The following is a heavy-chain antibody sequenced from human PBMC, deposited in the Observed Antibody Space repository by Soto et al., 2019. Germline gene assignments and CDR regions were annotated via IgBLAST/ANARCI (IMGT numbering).Heavy chain of an antibody. V-gene: IGHV3-48*01. J-gene: IGHJ4*02. CDR3: VRDKDFAFDY. CDR2: ITARGDAS. CDR1: DFIFSESS. Sequence: GGSLRLSCAASDFIFSESSMNWVRQAPGKGLEWLSYITARGDASYYADSVKGRLTISRDNAKKSLYLQMNSLRAEDTALYYCVRDKDFAFDYWGQGALVTVSS.